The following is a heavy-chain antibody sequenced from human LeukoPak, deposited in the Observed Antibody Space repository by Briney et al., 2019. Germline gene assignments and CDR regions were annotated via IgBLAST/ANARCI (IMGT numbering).Heavy chain of an antibody. D-gene: IGHD3-22*01. CDR1: GYTFTGYY. Sequence: ASVKVSCKASGYTFTGYYMHWVRQAPGKGLEWMGGFDPEDGETIYAQKFQGRVTMTEDTSTDTAYMELSSLRSEDTAVYYCATLGYYYDSSGPGDYWGQGTLVTVSS. V-gene: IGHV1-24*01. CDR2: FDPEDGET. CDR3: ATLGYYYDSSGPGDY. J-gene: IGHJ4*02.